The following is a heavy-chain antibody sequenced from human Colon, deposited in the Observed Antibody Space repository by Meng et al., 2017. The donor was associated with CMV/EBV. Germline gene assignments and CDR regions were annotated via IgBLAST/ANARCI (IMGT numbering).Heavy chain of an antibody. CDR3: ARRTIAVTGENWFDH. CDR1: GFTFSDYF. CDR2: ISSSSSII. Sequence: GESLKISYAASGFTFSDYFMTWIRQAPGKGLEWVSYISSSSSIIYYADSVKGRFTVSRDNAKNSLHLQMNSLRAEDTAVYYCARRTIAVTGENWFDHWGQGTLVTVSS. D-gene: IGHD6-19*01. J-gene: IGHJ5*02. V-gene: IGHV3-11*01.